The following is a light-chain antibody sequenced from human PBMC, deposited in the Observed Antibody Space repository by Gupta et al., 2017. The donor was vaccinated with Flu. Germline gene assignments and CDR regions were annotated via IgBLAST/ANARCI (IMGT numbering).Light chain of an antibody. CDR3: SSYTNNCPRV. CDR1: SSDIADYKY. J-gene: IGLJ3*02. Sequence: SSDIADYKYVSWYQHHPGRAPNLMIYEVSNRPSGVSNRFSGSKSGNTASRTIAGLQAEDEADYYCSSYTNNCPRVFGGGTKLTVL. V-gene: IGLV2-14*01. CDR2: EVS.